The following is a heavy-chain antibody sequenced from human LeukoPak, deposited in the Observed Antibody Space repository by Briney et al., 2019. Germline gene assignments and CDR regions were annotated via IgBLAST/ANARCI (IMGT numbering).Heavy chain of an antibody. CDR2: IYYSGST. D-gene: IGHD5-18*01. CDR1: GGSISSGGYY. V-gene: IGHV4-31*03. Sequence: PSETLSLTCTVSGGSISSGGYYWSWIRQHPGKGLEWIGYIYYSGSTYYNPSLKSRVTISVDTSKNQFSLKLSSVTAADTAVYYCARGDSYGYRPKYYFDYWGQGTLVTVSS. CDR3: ARGDSYGYRPKYYFDY. J-gene: IGHJ4*02.